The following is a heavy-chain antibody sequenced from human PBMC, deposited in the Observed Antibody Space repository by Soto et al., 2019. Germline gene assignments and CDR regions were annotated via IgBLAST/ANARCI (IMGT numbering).Heavy chain of an antibody. CDR1: GGSISNYY. D-gene: IGHD5-12*01. J-gene: IGHJ5*02. CDR2: IYYTGST. V-gene: IGHV4-59*08. CDR3: TRHRAITFRWFDP. Sequence: PSETLSLTCTVSGGSISNYYWSWIRQPPGKGLEWIGYIYYTGSTNYNPSLKSRVTMSVATSKNQFSLRLSSVTAADTAVYYCTRHRAITFRWFDPWGQGTLVTVSS.